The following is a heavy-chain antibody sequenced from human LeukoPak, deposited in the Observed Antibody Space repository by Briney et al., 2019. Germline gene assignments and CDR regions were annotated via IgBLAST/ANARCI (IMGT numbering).Heavy chain of an antibody. CDR2: ISAYNGNT. CDR1: GYTFTSYG. Sequence: GASVKVSCKASGYTFTSYGISWVRQAPGQGLEWMGWISAYNGNTNYVQKLQGRVTMTTGTSTGTAYMELRSLRSDDTAVYYCARRPVYNAFDIWGQGTMVTVSS. D-gene: IGHD3-10*01. V-gene: IGHV1-18*01. CDR3: ARRPVYNAFDI. J-gene: IGHJ3*02.